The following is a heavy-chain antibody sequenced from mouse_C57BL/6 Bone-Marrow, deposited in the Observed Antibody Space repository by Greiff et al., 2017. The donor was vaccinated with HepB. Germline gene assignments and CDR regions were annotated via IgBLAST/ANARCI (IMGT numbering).Heavy chain of an antibody. D-gene: IGHD2-4*01. CDR2: ISSGGDYI. CDR3: TRGFYYDCPAWFAY. Sequence: EVHLVESGEGLVKPGGSLKLSCAASGFTFSSYAMSWVRQTPEKRLEWVAYISSGGDYIYYADTVKGRFTISRDNARNTLYLQMSSLKSEDTAMYYCTRGFYYDCPAWFAYWGQGTLVTVSA. CDR1: GFTFSSYA. J-gene: IGHJ3*01. V-gene: IGHV5-9-1*02.